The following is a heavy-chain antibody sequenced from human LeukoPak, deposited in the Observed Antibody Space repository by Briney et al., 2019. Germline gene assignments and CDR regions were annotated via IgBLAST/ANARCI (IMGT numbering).Heavy chain of an antibody. J-gene: IGHJ4*02. V-gene: IGHV4-34*01. Sequence: PSETLSLTCAVYGGSFSGYYWSWIRQPPGKGLEWIGEINHSGSTNYNPSLKSRVTISVDTSKNQFSLKLSSVTAADTAVYYCARLPYYDFWSGYLYQDLVDYWGQGTLVTVSS. CDR3: ARLPYYDFWSGYLYQDLVDY. D-gene: IGHD3-3*01. CDR1: GGSFSGYY. CDR2: INHSGST.